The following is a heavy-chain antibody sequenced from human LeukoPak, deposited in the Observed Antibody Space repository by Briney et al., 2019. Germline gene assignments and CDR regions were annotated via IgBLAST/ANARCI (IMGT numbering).Heavy chain of an antibody. Sequence: GGSLRLSCAASGFTFSSYSMNWVRQAPGKGLEWVSSISSSSSYIYYADSVKGRLTISRDNAKNSLYLQMNSLRAEDTAVYYCARAGGYCSSTSCFPYYWGQGTLVTVSS. V-gene: IGHV3-21*01. J-gene: IGHJ4*02. CDR3: ARAGGYCSSTSCFPYY. D-gene: IGHD2-2*01. CDR1: GFTFSSYS. CDR2: ISSSSSYI.